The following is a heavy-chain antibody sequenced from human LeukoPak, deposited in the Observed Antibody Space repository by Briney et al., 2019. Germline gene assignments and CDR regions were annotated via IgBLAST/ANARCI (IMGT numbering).Heavy chain of an antibody. CDR2: ISSSSSYI. Sequence: GGSLRLSCAASGFTFSSYSMNWVRQAPGKGLEWVSSISSSSSYIYYADSVKGRFTISRDNAKNSLYLQMNSLRAEDTAVYYCATWGDTTAEYFQRWGQGTLVTVSS. D-gene: IGHD2-21*02. J-gene: IGHJ1*01. CDR1: GFTFSSYS. CDR3: ATWGDTTAEYFQR. V-gene: IGHV3-21*01.